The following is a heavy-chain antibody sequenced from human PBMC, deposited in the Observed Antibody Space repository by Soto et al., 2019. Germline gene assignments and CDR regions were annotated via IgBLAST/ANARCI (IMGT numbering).Heavy chain of an antibody. J-gene: IGHJ5*02. Sequence: EVQLVESGGGLVQPGGSLRLSCAASGFTFSSYSMNWVRQAPGKGLEWVSYITSTRTTMYYADSVKGRFTISRDNAKNSLYLQITSLRDEDTAVYDCARGGSPLNWFDPWGQGTLVTVSS. V-gene: IGHV3-48*02. D-gene: IGHD2-15*01. CDR1: GFTFSSYS. CDR2: ITSTRTTM. CDR3: ARGGSPLNWFDP.